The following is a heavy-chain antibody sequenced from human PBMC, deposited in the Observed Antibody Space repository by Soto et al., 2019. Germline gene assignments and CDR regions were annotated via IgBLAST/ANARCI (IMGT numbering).Heavy chain of an antibody. V-gene: IGHV3-23*01. CDR2: ISGSDGKT. J-gene: IGHJ4*02. CDR1: GFSFGSYA. Sequence: PGWSLRLSCAAAGFSFGSYALSWVRQAPGKGLEWVSTISGSDGKTFYADSVKGRFSISRDTSQSTLYLQMNSLRADDTAMYYCARWSYLDYWGQGTRVTASS. D-gene: IGHD3-3*01. CDR3: ARWSYLDY.